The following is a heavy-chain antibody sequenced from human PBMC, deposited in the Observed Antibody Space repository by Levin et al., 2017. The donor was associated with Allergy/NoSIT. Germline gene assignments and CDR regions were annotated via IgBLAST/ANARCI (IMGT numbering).Heavy chain of an antibody. J-gene: IGHJ4*02. CDR2: VKSKANNYAT. CDR3: TRLEDSSSWPKVDC. V-gene: IGHV3-73*01. CDR1: GFTFSGFA. D-gene: IGHD6-13*01. Sequence: GGSLRLSCAASGFTFSGFAIHWVRQASGKGLEWVGRVKSKANNYATAYATSVKGRFTISRDDSKNTAYLQMTSLKTEDTAVYYCTRLEDSSSWPKVDCWGQGTLVTVSS.